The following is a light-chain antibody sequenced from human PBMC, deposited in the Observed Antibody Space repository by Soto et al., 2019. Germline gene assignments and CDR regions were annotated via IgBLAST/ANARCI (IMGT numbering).Light chain of an antibody. V-gene: IGLV2-14*01. CDR2: EVS. CDR1: SSDVGGYNY. Sequence: SALTQPASVSGSPGQSITISCTGTSSDVGGYNYVSWYQQHPGKAPKLMIFEVSNRPSGVSNRFSGSKSGNTASLAISGLQAEDEADSYCSSYTSSSTRVFGTGTKVTVL. CDR3: SSYTSSSTRV. J-gene: IGLJ1*01.